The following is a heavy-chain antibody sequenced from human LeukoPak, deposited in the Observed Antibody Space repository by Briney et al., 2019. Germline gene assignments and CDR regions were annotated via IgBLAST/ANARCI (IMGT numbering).Heavy chain of an antibody. J-gene: IGHJ3*02. CDR2: INPNSGGT. D-gene: IGHD3-22*01. V-gene: IGHV1-2*06. CDR1: GYTLTAYY. CDR3: ARPYYESSGLYVDAFDI. Sequence: ASVKVSCKASGYTLTAYYLHWVRLAPGQGLEWMGRINPNSGGTTYAQKFQGRVTMTSDTSIGTAYMELSSLRSDDTAVYYCARPYYESSGLYVDAFDIWGQGTMVTVPS.